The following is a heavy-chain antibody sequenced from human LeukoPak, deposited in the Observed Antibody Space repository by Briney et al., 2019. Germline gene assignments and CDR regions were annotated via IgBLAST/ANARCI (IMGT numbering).Heavy chain of an antibody. V-gene: IGHV3-20*04. CDR1: GFTFSNAW. J-gene: IGHJ4*02. Sequence: GGSLRLSCAASGFTFSNAWMSWVRQAPGKGLEWVSGISWNSGSIGYADSVKGRFTISRDNAKNSLYLQMNSLRAEDTAVYYCVGYYPYYFDYWGQGTLVTVSS. CDR3: VGYYPYYFDY. CDR2: ISWNSGSI. D-gene: IGHD3-10*01.